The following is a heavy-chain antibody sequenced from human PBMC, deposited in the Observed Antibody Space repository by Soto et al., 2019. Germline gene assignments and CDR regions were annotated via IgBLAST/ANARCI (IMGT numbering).Heavy chain of an antibody. J-gene: IGHJ4*02. D-gene: IGHD4-17*01. V-gene: IGHV4-34*01. CDR2: INHSGST. Sequence: SETLSLTCAVYGGSFSGYYWSWIRQPPGKGLEWIGEINHSGSTNYNPSLKSRVTISVDTSKNQFSLKLSSVTAADTAVYYCASSDYENDYWGQGTLVTV. CDR3: ASSDYENDY. CDR1: GGSFSGYY.